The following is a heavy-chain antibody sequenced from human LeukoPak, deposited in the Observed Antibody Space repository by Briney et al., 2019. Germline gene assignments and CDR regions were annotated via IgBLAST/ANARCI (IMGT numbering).Heavy chain of an antibody. J-gene: IGHJ4*02. CDR3: AKDNDFWSGYSNY. CDR2: ISGSGGST. D-gene: IGHD3-3*01. V-gene: IGHV3-23*01. Sequence: QPGASLRLSRAASGFTFSSYAMSWVRQAPGKGLEWVSAISGSGGSTYYADSVKGRFTISRDNSKNTLYLQMNSLRAEDTAVYYCAKDNDFWSGYSNYWGQGTLVTVSS. CDR1: GFTFSSYA.